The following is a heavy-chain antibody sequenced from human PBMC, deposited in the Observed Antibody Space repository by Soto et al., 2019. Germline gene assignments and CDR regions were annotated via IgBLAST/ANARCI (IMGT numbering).Heavy chain of an antibody. D-gene: IGHD3-22*01. Sequence: PSETLSLTCTVSGGSISSGGYYWSWIRQHPGKGLEWIGYIYYSGSTYYNPSLKSRVTISVDTSKNQFSLKLSSVTAADTAVYCCARDNPYYYDSSGYYYVPFAYWGQGTLVTVSS. V-gene: IGHV4-31*03. J-gene: IGHJ4*02. CDR1: GGSISSGGYY. CDR3: ARDNPYYYDSSGYYYVPFAY. CDR2: IYYSGST.